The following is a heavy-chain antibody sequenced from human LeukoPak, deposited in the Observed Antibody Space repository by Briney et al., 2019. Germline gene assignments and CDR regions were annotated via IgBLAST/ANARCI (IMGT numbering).Heavy chain of an antibody. V-gene: IGHV3-30*18. CDR2: ISYDGSNK. D-gene: IGHD5-12*01. J-gene: IGHJ6*03. CDR1: GFTFNDYG. CDR3: AKDQIGGYDYMRASYMDV. Sequence: GGSLRLSCAASGFTFNDYGMSWVRQATGKGLEWVAVISYDGSNKYYADSVKGRFTISRDNSKNTLYLQMNSLRAEDTAVYYCAKDQIGGYDYMRASYMDVWGKGTTVTVSS.